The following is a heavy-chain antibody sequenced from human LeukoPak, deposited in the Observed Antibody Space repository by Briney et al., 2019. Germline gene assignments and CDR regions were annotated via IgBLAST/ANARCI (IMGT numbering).Heavy chain of an antibody. CDR2: INHGGST. CDR1: GGSLSAYY. Sequence: SETLSLTCAVYGGSLSAYYWTWIRQPPGKGLEWIGEINHGGSTNYNPSLKSRVTISVDTSKNQFSLKLSSVTAADTAVYYCARGRSSMVRGYYYYYMDVWGKGTTVTISS. D-gene: IGHD3-10*01. V-gene: IGHV4-34*01. CDR3: ARGRSSMVRGYYYYYMDV. J-gene: IGHJ6*03.